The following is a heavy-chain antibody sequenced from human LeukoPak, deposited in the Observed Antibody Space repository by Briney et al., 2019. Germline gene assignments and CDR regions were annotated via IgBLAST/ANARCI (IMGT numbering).Heavy chain of an antibody. Sequence: SETLSLTCTVSGGSISSGGYYWSWIRQPPGKGLEWIGYIYHSGSTYYNPSLKSRVTISVDRSKNQFSLKLSSVTAADTAVYYCARERTTVGSRDAFDIWGQGTMVTVSS. CDR1: GGSISSGGYY. J-gene: IGHJ3*02. V-gene: IGHV4-30-2*01. CDR3: ARERTTVGSRDAFDI. D-gene: IGHD4-23*01. CDR2: IYHSGST.